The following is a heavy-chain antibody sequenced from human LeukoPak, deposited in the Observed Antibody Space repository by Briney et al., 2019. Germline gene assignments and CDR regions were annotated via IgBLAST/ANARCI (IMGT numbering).Heavy chain of an antibody. Sequence: SETLSLTCTVSGGSISSYFWSGIRQPPGEGLQWIGYIYYSGSTNYNPSLKSRVTMSVDTSKNQFSLKLTSVTAADTAVYYCARGSLRGSYYYIDYWGQGTLAAVSS. J-gene: IGHJ4*02. CDR1: GGSISSYF. D-gene: IGHD1-26*01. CDR2: IYYSGST. V-gene: IGHV4-59*01. CDR3: ARGSLRGSYYYIDY.